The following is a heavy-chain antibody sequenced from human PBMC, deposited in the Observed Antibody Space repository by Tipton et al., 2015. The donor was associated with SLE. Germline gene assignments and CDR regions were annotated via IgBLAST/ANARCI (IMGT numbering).Heavy chain of an antibody. J-gene: IGHJ4*02. V-gene: IGHV4-59*01. CDR3: ARDEGNGYNYGMHY. CDR2: IYYSGST. Sequence: TLSLTCSVSGGSITNYYWIWIRQPPGKGLEWIGSIYYSGSTNYNPSLKNRVTISVDTSNNQFSLKLSSVTATDTAMYYCARDEGNGYNYGMHYWGQGTLVTVST. CDR1: GGSITNYY. D-gene: IGHD5-24*01.